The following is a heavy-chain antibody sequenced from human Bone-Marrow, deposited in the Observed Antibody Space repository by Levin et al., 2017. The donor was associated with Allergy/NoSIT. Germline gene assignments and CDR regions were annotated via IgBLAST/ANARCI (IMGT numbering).Heavy chain of an antibody. J-gene: IGHJ5*02. CDR1: GGSFSGYY. D-gene: IGHD5-18*01. Sequence: PSETLSLTCAVYGGSFSGYYWSWIRQPPGKGLEWIGEINHSGSTNYNPSLKSRVTISVDTSKNQFSLKLSSVTAADTAVYYCARGCRRGYSYGYVTIQWFDPWGQGTLVTVSS. CDR2: INHSGST. CDR3: ARGCRRGYSYGYVTIQWFDP. V-gene: IGHV4-34*01.